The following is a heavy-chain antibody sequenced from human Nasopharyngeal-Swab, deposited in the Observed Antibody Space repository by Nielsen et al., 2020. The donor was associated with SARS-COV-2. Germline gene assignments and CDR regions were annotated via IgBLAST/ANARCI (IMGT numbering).Heavy chain of an antibody. CDR3: AKGGYCSSTSCYAGYYYYGMDV. CDR1: GFTFSSYA. J-gene: IGHJ6*02. V-gene: IGHV3-23*01. Sequence: GESLKISCAASGFTFSSYAMSWVRQAPGKVLEWVSAISGSGGSTYYADSVKGRFTISRDNSKNTLYLQMNSLRAEDTAVYYCAKGGYCSSTSCYAGYYYYGMDVWGQGTTVTVSS. D-gene: IGHD2-2*01. CDR2: ISGSGGST.